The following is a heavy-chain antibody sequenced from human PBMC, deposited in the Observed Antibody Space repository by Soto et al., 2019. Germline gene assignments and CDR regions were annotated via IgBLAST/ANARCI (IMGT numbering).Heavy chain of an antibody. Sequence: EVQLLESGGGVVQPGGSLRLSCAASGFTFSAYAMSWVRHAPGKGLQWVSGVGGSDTDKHYAYSVRGRFTVTRDHSKNTLYLQMNSLRVDDTAVYYCAKDATEVNGLWDPFDMRGQGTEVTVSS. CDR1: GFTFSAYA. CDR2: VGGSDTDK. J-gene: IGHJ3*02. D-gene: IGHD2-8*01. V-gene: IGHV3-23*01. CDR3: AKDATEVNGLWDPFDM.